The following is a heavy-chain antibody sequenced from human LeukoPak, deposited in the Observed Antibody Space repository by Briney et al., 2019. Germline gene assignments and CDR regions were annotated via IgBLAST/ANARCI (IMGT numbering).Heavy chain of an antibody. CDR3: ARDSPRRGVAAH. CDR2: IYSGGST. Sequence: GGSLRLSCAASGFTVSSNYMSWVRQAPGKGLEWVSVIYSGGSTYYADSVKGRFTISRDNSKNTLYLQMNSLRAEDTAVYYCARDSPRRGVAAHWGQGTLVTVSS. D-gene: IGHD3-3*01. CDR1: GFTVSSNY. V-gene: IGHV3-66*01. J-gene: IGHJ4*02.